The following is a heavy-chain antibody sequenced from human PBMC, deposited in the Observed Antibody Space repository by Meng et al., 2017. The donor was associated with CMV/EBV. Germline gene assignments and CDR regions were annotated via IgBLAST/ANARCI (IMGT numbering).Heavy chain of an antibody. CDR2: IYSGGST. CDR1: GFTVSSNY. J-gene: IGHJ4*02. CDR3: ARIGSGSYSWDY. Sequence: GERVGSGGGLVQPGGLLRLSCGDSGFTVSSNYMSWVRQAPGKGLEWVSVIYSGGSTYYADSVKGRFTISRDNSKNTLYLQMNSLRAEDTAVYYCARIGSGSYSWDYWGQGTLVTVSS. V-gene: IGHV3-66*01. D-gene: IGHD1-26*01.